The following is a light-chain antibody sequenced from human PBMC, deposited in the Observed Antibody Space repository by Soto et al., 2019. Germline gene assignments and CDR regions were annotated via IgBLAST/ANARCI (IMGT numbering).Light chain of an antibody. CDR3: SSYAGSTSV. CDR2: EVS. CDR1: SSDVGRYNY. V-gene: IGLV2-8*01. J-gene: IGLJ3*02. Sequence: QSALTQPPSASGSPGQSVTISCTGTSSDVGRYNYVSWYQQHPGKAPQLMIYEVSKRPSGVPDRFSGSKSGNTASLTVPGLQAEDEADYYCSSYAGSTSVFGGGTKVTVL.